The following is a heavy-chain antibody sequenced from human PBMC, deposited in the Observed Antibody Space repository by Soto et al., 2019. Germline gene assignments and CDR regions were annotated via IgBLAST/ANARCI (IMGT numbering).Heavy chain of an antibody. Sequence: PGESLKISCKASGYSFTSYWIGWVRQTPGKGLEWMGIILPDDADTRYSPSFEGHVTISADRSTNTAFLHLRSLEASDTATYFCARVAYNHGWIFDYWGQGTLVTVSS. J-gene: IGHJ4*01. V-gene: IGHV5-51*01. CDR3: ARVAYNHGWIFDY. CDR2: ILPDDADT. CDR1: GYSFTSYW. D-gene: IGHD6-19*01.